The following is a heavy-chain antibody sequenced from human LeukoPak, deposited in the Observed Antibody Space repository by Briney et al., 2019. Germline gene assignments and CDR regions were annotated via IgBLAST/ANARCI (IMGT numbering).Heavy chain of an antibody. CDR3: AREENSSGYYNFDY. J-gene: IGHJ4*02. Sequence: ASVKVSCKASGYTFTGYYMHWVRQAPGQGLEWMGWINPNSGGTNYAQKFQGRATMTRDTSISTAYMELSRLRSDDTAVYYCAREENSSGYYNFDYWGQGTLVTVSS. D-gene: IGHD3-22*01. CDR1: GYTFTGYY. CDR2: INPNSGGT. V-gene: IGHV1-2*02.